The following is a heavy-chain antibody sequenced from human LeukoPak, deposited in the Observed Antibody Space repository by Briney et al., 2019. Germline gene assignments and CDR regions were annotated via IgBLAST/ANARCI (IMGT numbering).Heavy chain of an antibody. CDR1: GFTFSSYA. CDR2: ISGSGGST. CDR3: AKDLTMATTGDFDY. V-gene: IGHV3-23*01. Sequence: PGGSLRLSCAASGFTFSSYAMSWVRQAPGKGLEWVSAISGSGGSTYYADPVKGRFTISRDNSKNTLYLQMNSLRAEDTAVYYCAKDLTMATTGDFDYWGQGTLVTVSS. D-gene: IGHD5-24*01. J-gene: IGHJ4*02.